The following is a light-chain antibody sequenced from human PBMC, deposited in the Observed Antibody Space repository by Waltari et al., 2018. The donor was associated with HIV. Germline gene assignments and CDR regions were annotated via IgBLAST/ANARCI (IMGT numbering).Light chain of an antibody. J-gene: IGKJ1*01. Sequence: EIVVTQFPAALSVSPGERASPSCIASQSVSTNLAWYHQVSGQAPRLLISDSSNRATGVPDRFSGSGSGTHFTLTISSLQSEDAGVYYCQAYSDWPRAFGLGTKVEV. CDR2: DSS. CDR3: QAYSDWPRA. CDR1: QSVSTN. V-gene: IGKV3-15*01.